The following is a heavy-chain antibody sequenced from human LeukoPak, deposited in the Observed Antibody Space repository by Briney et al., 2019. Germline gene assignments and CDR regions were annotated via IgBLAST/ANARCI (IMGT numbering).Heavy chain of an antibody. V-gene: IGHV3-66*02. CDR3: ASPYHIAARPDGDFDY. J-gene: IGHJ4*02. CDR2: VYSGGST. D-gene: IGHD6-6*01. Sequence: GGSLRLSCAASGFTVSSNYMSWVRQAPGKGLEWVSVVYSGGSTYYADSVKGRFTISRDNSKNTLYLQMNSLRAEDTAVYYCASPYHIAARPDGDFDYWGQGALVTVSS. CDR1: GFTVSSNY.